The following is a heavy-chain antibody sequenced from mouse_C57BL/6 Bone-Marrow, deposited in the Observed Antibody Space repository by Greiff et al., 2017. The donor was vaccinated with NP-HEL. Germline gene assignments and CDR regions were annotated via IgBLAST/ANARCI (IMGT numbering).Heavy chain of an antibody. V-gene: IGHV1-81*01. Sequence: QVHVKQSGAELARPGASVKLSCKASGYTFTSYGISWVKQRTGQGLEWIGEIYPRSGNTYYNEKFKGKATLTADKSSSTAYMQLSSLTSEDSAVYFCARTATVRDYWGQGTTLTVSS. D-gene: IGHD1-2*01. J-gene: IGHJ2*01. CDR3: ARTATVRDY. CDR2: IYPRSGNT. CDR1: GYTFTSYG.